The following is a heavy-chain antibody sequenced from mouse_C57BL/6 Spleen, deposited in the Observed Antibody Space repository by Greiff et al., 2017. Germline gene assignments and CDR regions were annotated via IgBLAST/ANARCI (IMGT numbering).Heavy chain of an antibody. Sequence: ESGPGLVKPSQSLSLTCSVTGYSITSGYYWNWIRQFPGNKLEWMGYISYDGSNNYNPSLKNRISITRDTSKNQFFLKLNSVTTEDTATYYCARELYPYAMDYWGQGTSVTVSS. D-gene: IGHD2-12*01. CDR1: GYSITSGYY. V-gene: IGHV3-6*01. CDR2: ISYDGSN. J-gene: IGHJ4*01. CDR3: ARELYPYAMDY.